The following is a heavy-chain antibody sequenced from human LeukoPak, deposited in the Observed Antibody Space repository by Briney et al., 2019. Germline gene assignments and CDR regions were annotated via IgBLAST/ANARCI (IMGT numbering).Heavy chain of an antibody. CDR1: GGSFGGYS. CDR2: INHSGST. V-gene: IGHV4-34*01. D-gene: IGHD2-2*01. Sequence: SETLSLTCAVYGGSFGGYSWSWIRQPPGKGLEWIGGINHSGSTNYNPSLKSRVTISVDTSNNQFSLKLSSVTAADTAVYYCAREWECSSTSCYDYWFDPWGQGTLVTVSS. J-gene: IGHJ5*02. CDR3: AREWECSSTSCYDYWFDP.